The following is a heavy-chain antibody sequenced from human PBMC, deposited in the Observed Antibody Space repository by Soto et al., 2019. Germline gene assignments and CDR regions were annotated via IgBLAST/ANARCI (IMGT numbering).Heavy chain of an antibody. CDR3: SKETGSGGGAF. J-gene: IGHJ3*01. D-gene: IGHD2-8*02. CDR1: GFICSSYD. CDR2: NLVDGRT. Sequence: VESLPVTWSASGFICSSYDMSGGRQAPGKELEWVSTNLVDGRTFYVDSVKGRFTISRDSSQNTEYLQMNSLTAGDPALYYCSKETGSGGGAF. V-gene: IGHV3-23*01.